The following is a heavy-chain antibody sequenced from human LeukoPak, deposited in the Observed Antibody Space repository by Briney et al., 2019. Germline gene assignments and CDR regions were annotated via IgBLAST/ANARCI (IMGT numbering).Heavy chain of an antibody. V-gene: IGHV3-11*04. CDR3: ARLNFDGSGTYYNGYYCDY. Sequence: PGGSLRLSCAASGFTFSDYYMSWIRQAPGKGLEWVSYISSSGSTIYYADSVKGRFTISRDNAKNSLYLQMNSLRAEDTAVYYCARLNFDGSGTYYNGYYCDYWGQGTLVTVSS. D-gene: IGHD3-10*01. J-gene: IGHJ4*02. CDR1: GFTFSDYY. CDR2: ISSSGSTI.